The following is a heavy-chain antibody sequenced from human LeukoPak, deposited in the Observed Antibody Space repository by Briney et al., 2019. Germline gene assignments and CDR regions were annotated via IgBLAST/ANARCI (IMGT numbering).Heavy chain of an antibody. V-gene: IGHV3-30*02. D-gene: IGHD3-10*01. CDR2: IRYDGTNK. CDR3: ARSMVRGRLGLFDY. J-gene: IGHJ4*02. CDR1: GFTFSSYG. Sequence: GGSLRLSCAASGFTFSSYGMHWVRQAPGKGLEWVTFIRYDGTNKYYADSVKGRFTISRDNSNNTLYLEMNSLRPEDTAVYYCARSMVRGRLGLFDYWGQGTLVTVSS.